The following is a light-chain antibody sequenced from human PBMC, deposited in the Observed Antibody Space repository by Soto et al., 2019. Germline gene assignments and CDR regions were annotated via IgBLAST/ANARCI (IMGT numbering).Light chain of an antibody. CDR1: SSDVGSYNL. J-gene: IGLJ1*01. CDR2: EGS. V-gene: IGLV2-23*01. Sequence: LTQPASVSGSPGQSITISCTGTSSDVGSYNLVSWYQQHPGKAPKLMIYEGSKRPSGVSNRFSGSKSVNTASLTISGLQAEDEADYYCCSYAGSSPNYVFGTGTKVTVL. CDR3: CSYAGSSPNYV.